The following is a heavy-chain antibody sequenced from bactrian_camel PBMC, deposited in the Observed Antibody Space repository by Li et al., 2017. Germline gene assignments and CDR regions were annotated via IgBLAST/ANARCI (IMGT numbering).Heavy chain of an antibody. CDR1: GQTYSYYC. Sequence: VQLVESGGGSVQTGGSLRLSCAISGQTYSYYCMGWFRQSSGADREGVAAIHTGDDSVYYLPSMRSRVTISQDKAKKTVYLQLNGLKPEDTGMYYCATTRGWCQGMRFDYVGQGTQVTVS. J-gene: IGHJ4*01. CDR3: ATTRGWCQGMRFDY. D-gene: IGHD5*01. CDR2: IHTGDDSV. V-gene: IGHV3S40*01.